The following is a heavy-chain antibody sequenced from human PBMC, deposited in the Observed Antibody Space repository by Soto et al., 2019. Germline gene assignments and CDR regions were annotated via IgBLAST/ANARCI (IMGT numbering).Heavy chain of an antibody. J-gene: IGHJ5*02. D-gene: IGHD5-12*01. CDR3: ARSSRRRDGYKGTLNWFDP. CDR1: GGSVSSGSYY. CDR2: IYYSGST. V-gene: IGHV4-61*01. Sequence: PSETLSLTCTVSGGSVSSGSYYWSWIRQPPGKGLEWIGYIYYSGSTNYNPSLKSRVTISVDTSKNQFSLKLSSVTAADTAVYYCARSSRRRDGYKGTLNWFDPWGQGTLVTVSS.